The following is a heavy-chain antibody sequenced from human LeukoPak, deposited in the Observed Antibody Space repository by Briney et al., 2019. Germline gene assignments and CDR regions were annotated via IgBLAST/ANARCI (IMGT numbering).Heavy chain of an antibody. Sequence: GGSLRLSCAASGFTFSDHYMDWVRQAPGKGLEWVGRSRDKGSRYTTECAASVKGRFTISRDDSENSVYLQMSSLKSEDTAVYYCGRVYSSSWDGAFLHFWGQGTLVTVSS. CDR2: SRDKGSRYTT. CDR1: GFTFSDHY. V-gene: IGHV3-72*01. J-gene: IGHJ4*02. CDR3: GRVYSSSWDGAFLHF. D-gene: IGHD6-13*01.